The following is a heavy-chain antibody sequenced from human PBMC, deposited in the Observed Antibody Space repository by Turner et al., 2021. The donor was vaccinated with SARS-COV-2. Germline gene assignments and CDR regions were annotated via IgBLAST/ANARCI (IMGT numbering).Heavy chain of an antibody. V-gene: IGHV3-23*01. CDR1: GFTFSSYA. Sequence: EVQLLESGGGLVQPGGSLRLSCAASGFTFSSYAMSWVRQAPGKGLEWVSGISDSGGSTYYADSVKGQFTISRDNSKNTLYLQMNSLRAEDTAVYYCAKVASNPGDYFDYWGQGTLVTVSS. D-gene: IGHD4-17*01. CDR2: ISDSGGST. CDR3: AKVASNPGDYFDY. J-gene: IGHJ4*02.